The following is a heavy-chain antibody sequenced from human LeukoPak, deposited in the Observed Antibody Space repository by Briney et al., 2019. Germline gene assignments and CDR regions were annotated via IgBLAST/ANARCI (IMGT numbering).Heavy chain of an antibody. J-gene: IGHJ4*02. D-gene: IGHD2-15*01. CDR2: ISDSSSYI. CDR1: GFTFSSYS. Sequence: GGSLRLSCAASGFTFSSYSLNWVRQAPGKGLEGCSSISDSSSYIYYADSVKGRFTISRDNAKNSLYLHMNSLRAEDTAVYYCAREGGWNLPTLVYWGQGTLVTVSS. V-gene: IGHV3-21*06. CDR3: AREGGWNLPTLVY.